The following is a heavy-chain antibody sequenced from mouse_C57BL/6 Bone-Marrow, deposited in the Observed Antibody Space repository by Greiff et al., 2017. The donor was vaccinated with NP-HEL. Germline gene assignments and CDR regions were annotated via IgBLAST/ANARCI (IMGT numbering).Heavy chain of an antibody. J-gene: IGHJ2*01. V-gene: IGHV1-7*01. CDR1: GYTFTSYW. Sequence: QVQLQQSGAELAKPGASVKLSCKASGYTFTSYWMHWVKQRPGQGLEWIGYINPSSGYTKYNQKFKDKATLTADKSSSTAYMQLSSLTYEDSAVYYCTEYYGSSYGDFDCWGQSTTLTVSS. D-gene: IGHD1-1*01. CDR2: INPSSGYT. CDR3: TEYYGSSYGDFDC.